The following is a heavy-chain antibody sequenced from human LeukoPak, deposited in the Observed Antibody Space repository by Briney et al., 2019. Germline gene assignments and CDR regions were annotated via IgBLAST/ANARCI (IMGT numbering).Heavy chain of an antibody. J-gene: IGHJ3*02. Sequence: GGSLRLSCAASGFTFSSYGMHWVRQAPGKGLEGVAVISYDGSNKYYADSVKGRFTISRDNSKNTLYLQLNSLRAEDTAVYYCAKLPLEGFPPSGPAFDIWGQGTMVTVSS. CDR3: AKLPLEGFPPSGPAFDI. CDR1: GFTFSSYG. CDR2: ISYDGSNK. V-gene: IGHV3-30*18. D-gene: IGHD2-15*01.